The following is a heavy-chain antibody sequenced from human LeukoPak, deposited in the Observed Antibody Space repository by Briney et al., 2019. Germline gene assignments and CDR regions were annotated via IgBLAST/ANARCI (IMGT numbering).Heavy chain of an antibody. CDR1: GFTFSSYS. J-gene: IGHJ4*02. D-gene: IGHD2-21*01. V-gene: IGHV3-48*01. Sequence: GGSLRLSCAASGFTFSSYSMNWVRQAPGKGLEWVSYISSSSSTIYYADSVKGRFTISRDNAKNSLYLQMNSLRAEDTAVYYCASSSYLLYFDYWGQGTLVTVSS. CDR2: ISSSSSTI. CDR3: ASSSYLLYFDY.